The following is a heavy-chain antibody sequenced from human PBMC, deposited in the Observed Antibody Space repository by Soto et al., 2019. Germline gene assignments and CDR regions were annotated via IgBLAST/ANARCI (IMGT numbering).Heavy chain of an antibody. CDR1: GFTVSSNC. V-gene: IGHV3-66*01. CDR2: IYSGGST. D-gene: IGHD4-17*01. Sequence: EVQLVESGGGLVQPGGSLRLSCAASGFTVSSNCMSWVRQAPGKGLEWVSVIYSGGSTYYADSVKGRFTISRDNSKNTLYLQMNSLRAEDTALYYCARAQHDDGDYFFDYWGQGTLVTVSP. J-gene: IGHJ4*02. CDR3: ARAQHDDGDYFFDY.